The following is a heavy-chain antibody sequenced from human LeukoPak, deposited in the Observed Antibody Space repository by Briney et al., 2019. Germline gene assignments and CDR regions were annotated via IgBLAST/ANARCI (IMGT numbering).Heavy chain of an antibody. CDR2: ISGSGGST. Sequence: NPGGSLRLSCAASGFTFSSYAMSWVRQAPGKGLEWVSAISGSGGSTYYADSVKGRFTISRDNSKNTLYLQMNSLRAEDTAVYYCAKEGPTYCGGDCYPDFDYWGQGTLVTVSS. D-gene: IGHD2-21*02. V-gene: IGHV3-23*01. CDR3: AKEGPTYCGGDCYPDFDY. CDR1: GFTFSSYA. J-gene: IGHJ4*02.